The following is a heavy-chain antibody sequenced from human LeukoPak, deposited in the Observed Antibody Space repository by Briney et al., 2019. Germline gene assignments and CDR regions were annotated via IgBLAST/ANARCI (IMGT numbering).Heavy chain of an antibody. Sequence: GDLRLSYAAAGVTSITYWMYWVRQDPAGGLVWGSGTDGSSKSTTYAASVKGRITISRDNAKNTPYLQLNNLRAEDAAVYYCATGNYYGMDVWGQGTTVIVSS. J-gene: IGHJ6*02. CDR3: ATGNYYGMDV. CDR1: GVTSITYW. V-gene: IGHV3-74*03. CDR2: TDGSSKST.